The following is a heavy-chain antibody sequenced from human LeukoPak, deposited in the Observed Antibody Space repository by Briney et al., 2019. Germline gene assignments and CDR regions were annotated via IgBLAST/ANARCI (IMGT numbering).Heavy chain of an antibody. CDR3: ARGLQYQLLKALGYYYMDV. CDR1: GGTFSSHA. CDR2: IIPISGTA. J-gene: IGHJ6*03. Sequence: ASVKVSCKASGGTFSSHAIAWVRQAPGQGPEWMGGIIPISGTANYAQKFQGRVTITTDESTSTAYIELSSLTSDDTAVYYCARGLQYQLLKALGYYYMDVWGEGTTVTVSS. V-gene: IGHV1-69*05. D-gene: IGHD2-2*01.